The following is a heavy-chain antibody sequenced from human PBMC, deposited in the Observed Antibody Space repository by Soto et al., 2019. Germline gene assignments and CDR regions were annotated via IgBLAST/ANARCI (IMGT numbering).Heavy chain of an antibody. Sequence: PGGSLRLSCVGSGFTFSTYSINWVRQAPGKGLEWVSSISSRSDIYYADSVKGRFTISRDNAKNSLHLQMNSLRAEDTAVYYCTRDASRDSSARGWFDPWGPGTLVTVSS. D-gene: IGHD6-13*01. J-gene: IGHJ5*02. CDR3: TRDASRDSSARGWFDP. CDR1: GFTFSTYS. V-gene: IGHV3-21*01. CDR2: ISSRSDI.